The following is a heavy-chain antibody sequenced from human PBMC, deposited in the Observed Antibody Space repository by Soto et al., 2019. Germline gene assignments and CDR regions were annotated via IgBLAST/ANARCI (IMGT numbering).Heavy chain of an antibody. Sequence: HVQLVQSGAEVEKPGASVKVSCKAAGYSFTAFYIHWVRQARGQGVEWLGWINPNSGGTYYSQKFRARVTLTRDTTISTAYMELTGLRSDDTAVYYCARANSIRPYFYNMDVWGQGTTVTVSS. CDR1: GYSFTAFY. CDR3: ARANSIRPYFYNMDV. CDR2: INPNSGGT. J-gene: IGHJ6*03. V-gene: IGHV1-2*02. D-gene: IGHD2-21*01.